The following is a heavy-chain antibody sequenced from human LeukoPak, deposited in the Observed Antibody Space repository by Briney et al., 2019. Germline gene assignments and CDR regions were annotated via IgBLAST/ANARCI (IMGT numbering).Heavy chain of an antibody. V-gene: IGHV4-30-4*07. CDR3: ASSYSSSSLGLDY. CDR1: GGSISRGGYS. J-gene: IGHJ4*02. CDR2: IYYSGST. D-gene: IGHD6-6*01. Sequence: PSETLSLTCAVSGGSISRGGYSWSWIRQPPGKGLEWIGYIYYSGSTYYNPSLKSRVTISVDTSKNQFSLKLSSVTAADTAVYYCASSYSSSSLGLDYWGQGTLVTVSS.